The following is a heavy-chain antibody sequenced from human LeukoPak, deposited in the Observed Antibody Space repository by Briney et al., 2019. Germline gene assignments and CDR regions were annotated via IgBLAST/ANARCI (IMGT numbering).Heavy chain of an antibody. CDR1: GFTFSDSW. CDR3: ARHLLRGQNFDY. Sequence: GGSLRLSCGTSGFTFSDSWMSWFRQAPGQGLEWVASIKDDGSDKYYLDSVGGRFTISRDNAEDSLYLQLDDLRAEDTAVFYCARHLLRGQNFDYWGQGTLVTVSS. J-gene: IGHJ4*02. V-gene: IGHV3-7*01. CDR2: IKDDGSDK.